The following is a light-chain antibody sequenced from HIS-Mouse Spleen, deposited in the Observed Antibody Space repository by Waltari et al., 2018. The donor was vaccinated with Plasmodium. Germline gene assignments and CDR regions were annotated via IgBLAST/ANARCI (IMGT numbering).Light chain of an antibody. CDR1: QDISNY. J-gene: IGKJ3*01. V-gene: IGKV1-33*01. CDR3: QQYYSYPFT. Sequence: DIQMTQSQSSLSASVGDRVTITCQASQDISNYLNWYQQKPGKAPKLLIYDASNLETGVPSRFSGSGSGTDFTFTISCLQSEDFATYYCQQYYSYPFTFGPGTKVDIK. CDR2: DAS.